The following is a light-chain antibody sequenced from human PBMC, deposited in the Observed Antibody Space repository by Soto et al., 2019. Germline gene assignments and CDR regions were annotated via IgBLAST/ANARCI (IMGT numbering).Light chain of an antibody. Sequence: EIVLTQSPATLSLSPGERATLSCRASQSIDYYLAWYQQKPGQAPRLLIYDASSRATGIPARFSGSGSGTDFTLTISSLEPEDFAVYYCQQRSRWPPITFGQGTRLEIK. CDR1: QSIDYY. J-gene: IGKJ5*01. CDR2: DAS. CDR3: QQRSRWPPIT. V-gene: IGKV3-11*01.